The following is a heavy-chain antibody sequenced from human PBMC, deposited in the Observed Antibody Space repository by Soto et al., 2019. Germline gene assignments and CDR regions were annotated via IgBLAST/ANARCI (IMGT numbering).Heavy chain of an antibody. V-gene: IGHV6-1*01. CDR2: TYYRSKWYN. CDR3: VRLIGNSGLDF. D-gene: IGHD1-26*01. Sequence: HTLSLTCAISGDGISNSCVTWKSIRQSPSRGLEWLGRTYYRSKWYNDYAESVKSRITINPDTSKNQFSLHLNSVTPEDTAVNYCVRLIGNSGLDFWGQGTLVTVSS. CDR1: GDGISNSCVT. J-gene: IGHJ4*02.